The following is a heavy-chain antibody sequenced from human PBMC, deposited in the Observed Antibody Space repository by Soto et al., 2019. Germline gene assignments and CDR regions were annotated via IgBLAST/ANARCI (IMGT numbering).Heavy chain of an antibody. V-gene: IGHV4-61*01. CDR2: IYYSGRT. D-gene: IGHD6-19*01. CDR1: GGSVSSGSYN. CDR3: AKHPYSRGWRRYHGQDV. Sequence: SEPLSLTCTVSGGSVSSGSYNWSWIRQPPGKELEWIGNIYYSGRTKYNPTLKLRVTISVYTSKNQFSLKVSSVTAAYTLAYYCAKHPYSRGWRRYHGQDVWGTVSTVTVSA. J-gene: IGHJ6*04.